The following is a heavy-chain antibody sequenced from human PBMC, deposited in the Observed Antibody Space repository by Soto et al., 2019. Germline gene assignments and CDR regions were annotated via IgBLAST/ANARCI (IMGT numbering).Heavy chain of an antibody. J-gene: IGHJ5*02. CDR1: GFSFSTYGVG. CDR2: IYWDDDK. D-gene: IGHD4-17*01. V-gene: IGHV2-5*02. CDR3: AHVGGGQNSVTTNWFDP. Sequence: SGPTLVNPTQTLTLTCSFSGFSFSTYGVGVGWIRQPPGKALEWLALIYWDDDKHYSPSLKSRLTITKDTSRNQVVLTMTYLDPVDTAAYYCAHVGGGQNSVTTNWFDPSGQGIMVTVSS.